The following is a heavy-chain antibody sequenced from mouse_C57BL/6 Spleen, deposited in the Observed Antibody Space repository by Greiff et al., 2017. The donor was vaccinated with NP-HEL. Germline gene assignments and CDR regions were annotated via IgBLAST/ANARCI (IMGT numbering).Heavy chain of an antibody. V-gene: IGHV5-17*01. CDR2: ISSGSSTI. CDR1: GFTFSDYG. J-gene: IGHJ3*01. CDR3: ARPNWEAWFAY. Sequence: VQRVESGGGLVKPGGSLKLSCAASGFTFSDYGMHWVRQAPEKGLEWVAYISSGSSTIYYADTVKGRFTISRDNAKNTLFLQMTSLRSEDTAMYYCARPNWEAWFAYWGQGTLVTVSA. D-gene: IGHD4-1*01.